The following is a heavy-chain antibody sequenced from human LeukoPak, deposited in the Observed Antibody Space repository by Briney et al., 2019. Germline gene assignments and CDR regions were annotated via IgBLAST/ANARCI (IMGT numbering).Heavy chain of an antibody. Sequence: GGSLILSCAASGFTFDGHAMHWVRQAPGRGLDWVSLISGDGGSTYYADSVKGRFTISRDNSKDSLYLQMNSLRTEDTALYYCVKGTYPLFDYWGQGTLVTVSS. CDR1: GFTFDGHA. V-gene: IGHV3-43*02. J-gene: IGHJ4*02. CDR3: VKGTYPLFDY. CDR2: ISGDGGST.